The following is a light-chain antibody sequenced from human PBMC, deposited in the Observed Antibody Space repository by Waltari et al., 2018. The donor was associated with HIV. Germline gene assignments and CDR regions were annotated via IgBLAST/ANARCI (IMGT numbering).Light chain of an antibody. Sequence: DIQMTQSPSSLSASVGDRVTITCQASQDISNSLNWYQQKPGKAPKLLIYDASNLETGVPSRFGGSGSGTDFTFTISSLQPEDIATYYCLQYDNLLTFGGGTKVEIK. CDR3: LQYDNLLT. J-gene: IGKJ4*01. CDR2: DAS. V-gene: IGKV1-33*01. CDR1: QDISNS.